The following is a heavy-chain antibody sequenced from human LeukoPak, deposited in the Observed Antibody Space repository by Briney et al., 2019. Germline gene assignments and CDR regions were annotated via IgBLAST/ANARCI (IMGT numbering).Heavy chain of an antibody. V-gene: IGHV3-23*01. J-gene: IGHJ6*03. CDR2: VSGSGGAT. Sequence: GGSLRLSCAASGFTFNNSAMRAGRQAPGMGLEWLSYVSGSGGATYYAASVKGRFTISRDNSKNTVYLQMGSLRAEDTAVYYCAKNRGGTYKYYMDVWGNGTTVTVSS. CDR1: GFTFNNSA. CDR3: AKNRGGTYKYYMDV. D-gene: IGHD1-1*01.